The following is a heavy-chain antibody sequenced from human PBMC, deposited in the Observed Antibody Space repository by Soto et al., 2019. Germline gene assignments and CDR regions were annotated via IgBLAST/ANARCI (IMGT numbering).Heavy chain of an antibody. Sequence: GGSLRLSCAASGFTFSSYAMSWVRQAPGKGLEWVSAISGSGGSTYYADSVKGRFTISRDNSKNTLYLQMNSLRAEDTAVYYCAKVGYGDYVSFGLDYWGQGTLVTVSS. D-gene: IGHD4-17*01. CDR1: GFTFSSYA. J-gene: IGHJ4*02. CDR2: ISGSGGST. V-gene: IGHV3-23*01. CDR3: AKVGYGDYVSFGLDY.